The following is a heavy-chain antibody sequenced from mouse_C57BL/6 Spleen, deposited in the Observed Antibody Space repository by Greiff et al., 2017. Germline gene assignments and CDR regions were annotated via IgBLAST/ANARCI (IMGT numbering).Heavy chain of an antibody. CDR2: ISDGGSYT. CDR3: ARGRTFVDH. CDR1: GFTFSSYA. V-gene: IGHV5-4*03. J-gene: IGHJ2*01. Sequence: EVKLMESGGGLVKPGGSLKLSCAASGFTFSSYAMSWVRQTPEKRLEWVATISDGGSYTYYPDNVKGRFTISRDNAKNNLYLQMSHLKSEDTAMYYCARGRTFVDHGGQGTTRTVSS.